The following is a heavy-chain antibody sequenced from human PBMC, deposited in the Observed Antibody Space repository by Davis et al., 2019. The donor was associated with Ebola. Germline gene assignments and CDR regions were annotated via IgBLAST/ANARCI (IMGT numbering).Heavy chain of an antibody. D-gene: IGHD1-26*01. V-gene: IGHV3-23*01. J-gene: IGHJ4*02. CDR1: GFIFSTNY. CDR2: FPGSGGGP. Sequence: PGGSLRPSCAASGFIFSTNYMSWVRQAPGKGLEWVSTFPGSGGGPSYADSVKGRFTFSRDNSQSTLYLNMNSLRVEDTAIYYCAKHYSGSYCQDYWGQGTLVTVSS. CDR3: AKHYSGSYCQDY.